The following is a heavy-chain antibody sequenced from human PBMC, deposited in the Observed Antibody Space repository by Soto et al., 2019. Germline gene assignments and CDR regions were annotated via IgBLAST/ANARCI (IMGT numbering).Heavy chain of an antibody. V-gene: IGHV3-33*01. J-gene: IGHJ6*02. Sequence: QVPLVESGGGVVQPGRSLRLSCTASGFTFSAYGMYWVRQAPGKGLEWVAVIWYDGSNKDYADSVKGRFTISRDNSKNTLYLQMDSLRAEDTAVYYCARVRGSKYGSGSYSGVDVWGQGTTVIVSS. D-gene: IGHD3-10*01. CDR2: IWYDGSNK. CDR3: ARVRGSKYGSGSYSGVDV. CDR1: GFTFSAYG.